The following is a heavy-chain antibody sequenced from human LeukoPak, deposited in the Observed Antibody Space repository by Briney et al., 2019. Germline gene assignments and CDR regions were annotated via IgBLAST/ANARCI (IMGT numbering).Heavy chain of an antibody. CDR2: IYYSGST. J-gene: IGHJ4*02. D-gene: IGHD3-16*01. V-gene: IGHV4-59*11. Sequence: SETLSLTCTVSGGSISSHYWSWIRQPPGKGLEWIGYIYYSGSTNYNPSLKSRVTISVDTSKNQFSLKLISVTAADTAVYYCARSLGFDYWGQGTLVTVSS. CDR3: ARSLGFDY. CDR1: GGSISSHY.